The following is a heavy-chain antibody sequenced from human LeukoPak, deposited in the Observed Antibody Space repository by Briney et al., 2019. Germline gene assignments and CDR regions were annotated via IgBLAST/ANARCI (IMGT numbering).Heavy chain of an antibody. Sequence: SETLSLTCTVSGGSISSYYWSWIRQPPGKGLEWIGYIYYSGSTNYNPPLKSRVTISVDTSKNQFSLKLSSVTAADTAVYYCARVGGIAAYNWFDPWGQGTLVTVSS. D-gene: IGHD6-25*01. J-gene: IGHJ5*02. CDR2: IYYSGST. CDR3: ARVGGIAAYNWFDP. CDR1: GGSISSYY. V-gene: IGHV4-59*01.